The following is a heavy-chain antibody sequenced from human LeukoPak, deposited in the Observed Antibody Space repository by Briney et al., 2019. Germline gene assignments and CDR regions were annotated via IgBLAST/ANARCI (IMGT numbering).Heavy chain of an antibody. V-gene: IGHV4-4*07. D-gene: IGHD3-22*01. CDR1: GASMSNYF. CDR3: ARATDSSVNTAFD. J-gene: IGHJ3*02. Sequence: SETLSLTCTVPGASMSNYFWNWIRQSAGKGLEWIGRIYSSGTTDYNPSLKSRVTLSVDMSKNQFSLKLKSVTAADTAVYYCARATDSSVNTAFD. CDR2: IYSSGTT.